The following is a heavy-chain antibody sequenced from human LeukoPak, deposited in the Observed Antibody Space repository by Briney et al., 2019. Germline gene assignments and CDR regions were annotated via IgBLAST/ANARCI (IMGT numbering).Heavy chain of an antibody. Sequence: GGSLRLSCAASGFTFSSYDMHWVRQATGKGLEWVSAIGTAGDTYYPGSVKGRFTISRENAKNSLYLQMNSLRAGDTAVYYCARAEGGLDAFDIWGQGTMVTVSS. J-gene: IGHJ3*02. CDR1: GFTFSSYD. CDR2: IGTAGDT. V-gene: IGHV3-13*01. D-gene: IGHD3-16*01. CDR3: ARAEGGLDAFDI.